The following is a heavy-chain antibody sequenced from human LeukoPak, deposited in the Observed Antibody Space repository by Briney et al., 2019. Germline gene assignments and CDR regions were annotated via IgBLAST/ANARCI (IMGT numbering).Heavy chain of an antibody. CDR2: ISSSSSYI. D-gene: IGHD3-3*01. CDR1: GFTFSSYS. V-gene: IGHV3-21*01. Sequence: PGGSLRLSCAASGFTFSSYSMNWVRQAPGKGLEWVSSISSSSSYIYYADSVKGRFTISRDNAKNSLYLQMNSLRAEDTAVYYCARDRRSLRFLEWLPFDYWGQGTLVTVSS. J-gene: IGHJ4*02. CDR3: ARDRRSLRFLEWLPFDY.